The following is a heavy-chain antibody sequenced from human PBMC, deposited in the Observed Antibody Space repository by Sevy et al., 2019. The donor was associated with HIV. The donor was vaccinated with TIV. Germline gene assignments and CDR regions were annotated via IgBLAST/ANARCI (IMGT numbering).Heavy chain of an antibody. J-gene: IGHJ4*02. CDR2: IKSKTYGGTA. D-gene: IGHD1-26*01. Sequence: GGSLRLSCAASGITFSNGWMSWIRQAPGKGLEWVGRIKSKTYGGTADYAAPVKDRFTISRDDSKNMLYLQMNSLKTEDTAVYFCSTRGGFWGQGTVVTVSS. CDR3: STRGGF. V-gene: IGHV3-15*01. CDR1: GITFSNGW.